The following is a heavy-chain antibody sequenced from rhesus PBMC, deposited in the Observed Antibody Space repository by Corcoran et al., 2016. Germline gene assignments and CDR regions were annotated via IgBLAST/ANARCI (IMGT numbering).Heavy chain of an antibody. CDR3: IKAWVIDY. Sequence: EVQLVESGGGLVQPGGSLRLSCAASGFPFRNSGMSWVRQAPGKGLECVSYISSGGDNTYYADSVKGRFTISRDNSKNTVSLQMNSLRAEDTAVYYCIKAWVIDYWGQGVLVTVSS. CDR2: ISSGGDNT. V-gene: IGHV3S5*01. CDR1: GFPFRNSG. D-gene: IGHD5-24*01. J-gene: IGHJ4*01.